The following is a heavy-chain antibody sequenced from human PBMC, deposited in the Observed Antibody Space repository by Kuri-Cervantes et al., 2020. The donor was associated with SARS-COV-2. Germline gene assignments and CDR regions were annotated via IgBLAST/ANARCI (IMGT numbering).Heavy chain of an antibody. CDR2: ISWNSGSI. D-gene: IGHD2-15*01. CDR1: GFTFDDYA. Sequence: SLKISCAASGFTFDDYAMHWVRQAPGKGLEWVSGISWNSGSIGYADSVKDRFTISRDNAKNSLYLQMNSLRAEDTALYYCAKESWYEDSRLGYFDLWGRGTLVTVSS. V-gene: IGHV3-9*01. J-gene: IGHJ2*01. CDR3: AKESWYEDSRLGYFDL.